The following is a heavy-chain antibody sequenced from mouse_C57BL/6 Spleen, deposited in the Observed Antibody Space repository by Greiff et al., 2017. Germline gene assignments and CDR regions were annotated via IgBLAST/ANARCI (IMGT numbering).Heavy chain of an antibody. J-gene: IGHJ2*01. CDR2: IYPGSGST. D-gene: IGHD2-4*01. CDR3: ARKDDCDVGDYFDY. V-gene: IGHV1-55*01. Sequence: QVQLQQPGAELVKPGASVKMSCKASGYTFTSYWITWVKQRPGQGLEWIGDIYPGSGSTNYNEKFKSKATLTVDTSSSTAYMQLSSLTSEDSAVYYCARKDDCDVGDYFDYWGQGTTLTVSS. CDR1: GYTFTSYW.